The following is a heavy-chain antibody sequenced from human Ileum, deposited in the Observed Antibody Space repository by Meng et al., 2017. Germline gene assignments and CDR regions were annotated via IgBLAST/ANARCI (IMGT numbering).Heavy chain of an antibody. V-gene: IGHV4-39*07. J-gene: IGHJ4*02. CDR3: ASARYDN. Sequence: QLQLQESGPGLVKPTETLSLTCIVSGGSVTSSSYDWGWIRQPPGKGLEWIGGINHSGSTNYKPSLKSRVTISVDTSKKQFSLKLTSVTAADTAVYYCASARYDNWGQGTLVTVSS. CDR2: INHSGST. D-gene: IGHD3-22*01. CDR1: GGSVTSSSYD.